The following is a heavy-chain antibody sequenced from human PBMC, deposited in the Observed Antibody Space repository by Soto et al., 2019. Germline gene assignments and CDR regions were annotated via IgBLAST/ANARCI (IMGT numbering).Heavy chain of an antibody. CDR3: ARGLDY. Sequence: SEILSLTCAVYGGSFSGYYWSWIRQPPGKGLEWIGEINHSGSTNYNPSLKSRVTISVDTSKNQFSLKLSSVTDADTAVYYCARGLDYWGQGTLVNVSS. CDR1: GGSFSGYY. J-gene: IGHJ4*02. CDR2: INHSGST. V-gene: IGHV4-34*01.